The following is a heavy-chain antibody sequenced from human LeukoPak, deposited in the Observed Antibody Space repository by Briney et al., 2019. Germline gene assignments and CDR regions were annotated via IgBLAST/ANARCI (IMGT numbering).Heavy chain of an antibody. D-gene: IGHD3-10*01. V-gene: IGHV3-30*02. CDR3: ARSYYYGSGESIPPDY. CDR1: GLTVSSEY. CDR2: IRYDGSNK. J-gene: IGHJ4*02. Sequence: GGSLRLSCAASGLTVSSEYMSWVRQAPGQGLEWVAFIRYDGSNKYYADSVKGRFTISRDNSKNTLYLQMNSLRAEDTAVYYCARSYYYGSGESIPPDYWGQGTLVTVSS.